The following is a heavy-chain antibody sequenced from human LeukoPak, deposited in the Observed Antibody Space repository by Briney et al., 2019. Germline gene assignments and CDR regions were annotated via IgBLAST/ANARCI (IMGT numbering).Heavy chain of an antibody. V-gene: IGHV4-34*01. CDR3: ARGGFVVVPAAPRPYYYMDV. CDR1: GGSFSGYY. Sequence: SETLSLTCTVSGGSFSGYYWSWIRQPPGKGLEWIGEINHSGSTNYNPALKSRVTISVDTSKNQFSLKLSSVTAADTAVYYCARGGFVVVPAAPRPYYYMDVWGKGTTVTVSS. D-gene: IGHD2-2*01. J-gene: IGHJ6*03. CDR2: INHSGST.